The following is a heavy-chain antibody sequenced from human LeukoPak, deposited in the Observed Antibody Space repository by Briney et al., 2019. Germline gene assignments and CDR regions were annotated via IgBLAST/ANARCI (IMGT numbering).Heavy chain of an antibody. Sequence: PGGSLRLSCAASGFTFSSYAMSWVRQAPGKGLEWVSAISGSGGSTYYADSVKGRFTISRDNSKNTLYLQMNSLRAEDTAVYYCASIKRRDGYNPFDYWGQGTLVTVSS. D-gene: IGHD5-24*01. V-gene: IGHV3-23*01. J-gene: IGHJ4*02. CDR2: ISGSGGST. CDR3: ASIKRRDGYNPFDY. CDR1: GFTFSSYA.